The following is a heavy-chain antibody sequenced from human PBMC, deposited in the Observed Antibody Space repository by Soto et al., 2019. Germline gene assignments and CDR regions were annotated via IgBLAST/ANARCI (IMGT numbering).Heavy chain of an antibody. V-gene: IGHV3-7*03. CDR1: GFSFSSAW. CDR3: ARDRAYSRFDY. J-gene: IGHJ4*02. D-gene: IGHD4-4*01. Sequence: EVQLVESGGGLVQPGGSLRLSCAVSGFSFSSAWMSWIRQAPGKGLERVAIMNEDGSERYYVDSVKGRFTISRDNAKIALFLQMNSVRVEDTAVYFCARDRAYSRFDYWGQGSLVTVSS. CDR2: MNEDGSER.